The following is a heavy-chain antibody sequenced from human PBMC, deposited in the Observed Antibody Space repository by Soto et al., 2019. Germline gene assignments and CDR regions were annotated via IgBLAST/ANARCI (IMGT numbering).Heavy chain of an antibody. D-gene: IGHD1-1*01. J-gene: IGHJ6*02. Sequence: QVQLVESGGGVVQPGRSLRLSCAASGFTFSYHALNWVRQAPGKGLEWVAVISYDGDNKYIAESVKGRFTISGDNSKNTVSLQMNSLRTEDTAMYFCARGTTTSAFSAMDVWGQGTTVTVSS. V-gene: IGHV3-30-3*01. CDR1: GFTFSYHA. CDR2: ISYDGDNK. CDR3: ARGTTTSAFSAMDV.